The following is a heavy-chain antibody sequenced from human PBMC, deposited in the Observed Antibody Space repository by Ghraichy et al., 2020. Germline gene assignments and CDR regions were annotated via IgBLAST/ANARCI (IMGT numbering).Heavy chain of an antibody. CDR1: GGSISSYY. D-gene: IGHD2-2*01. J-gene: IGHJ6*02. Sequence: SETLSLTCTVSGGSISSYYWNWFRQPPGKGLEWLGFIYYSGSTNYNSSLKSRVTISVDPSKNQFSLKLSSATAADTAVYYCARDVVPSATKYGWDVWGQGTTGTVSS. V-gene: IGHV4-59*01. CDR3: ARDVVPSATKYGWDV. CDR2: IYYSGST.